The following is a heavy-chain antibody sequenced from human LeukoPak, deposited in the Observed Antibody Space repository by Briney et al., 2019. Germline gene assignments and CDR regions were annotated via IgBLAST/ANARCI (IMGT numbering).Heavy chain of an antibody. CDR2: INPNSGGT. D-gene: IGHD1-14*01. J-gene: IGHJ6*03. CDR1: GYTFTGYY. Sequence: ASVKVSCKASGYTFTGYYMHWVRQAPGQGLEWMGWINPNSGGTNYAQKFQGRVTMTRDTSISTAYMELSRLRSDDTAVYYCARGCPRAEHYYYMDVWGKGTTVTISS. V-gene: IGHV1-2*02. CDR3: ARGCPRAEHYYYMDV.